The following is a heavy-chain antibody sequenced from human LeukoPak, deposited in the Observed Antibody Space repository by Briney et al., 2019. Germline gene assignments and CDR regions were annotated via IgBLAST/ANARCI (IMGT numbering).Heavy chain of an antibody. J-gene: IGHJ4*02. CDR3: ARGGGAGTLPPPYYN. D-gene: IGHD6-13*01. CDR2: ISSSSSYI. Sequence: GGSLRLSCAASGFTFNSYSMNWVRQAPGKGLEWVSSISSSSSYIYYADSVKGRFTISRDNAKNSLYLQMNSLRAEDTAVYYCARGGGAGTLPPPYYNWGQGTLVTVSS. V-gene: IGHV3-21*01. CDR1: GFTFNSYS.